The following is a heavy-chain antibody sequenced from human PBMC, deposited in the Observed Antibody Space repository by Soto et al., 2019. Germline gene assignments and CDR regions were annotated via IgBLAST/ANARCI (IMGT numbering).Heavy chain of an antibody. Sequence: SVKVSCKASGGTFSSYAISWVRQAPGQGLEWMGGIIPIFGTANYAQKFQGRVTITADESTSTAYMELSSLRSEDTAVYYCARDGVPYCSSTSSYTGWFDPWGQGTLVTVSS. V-gene: IGHV1-69*13. J-gene: IGHJ5*02. D-gene: IGHD2-2*02. CDR2: IIPIFGTA. CDR3: ARDGVPYCSSTSSYTGWFDP. CDR1: GGTFSSYA.